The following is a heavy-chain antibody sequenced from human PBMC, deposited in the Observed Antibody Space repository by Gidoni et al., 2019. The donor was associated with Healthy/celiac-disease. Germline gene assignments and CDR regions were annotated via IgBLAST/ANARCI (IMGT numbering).Heavy chain of an antibody. CDR1: GYTFTGDY. Sequence: QVQLVQSGAEVKKPGASVTVSCKASGYTFTGDYMHCVRQAPGQGLEWVGWINPNSGGTTCAQKFPGWVTMTRDTSISTAYMELSRLRSDDTAVYYCASDRGLLWFGELYTGLYGMDVWGQGTTVTVSS. CDR3: ASDRGLLWFGELYTGLYGMDV. D-gene: IGHD3-10*01. CDR2: INPNSGGT. V-gene: IGHV1-2*04. J-gene: IGHJ6*02.